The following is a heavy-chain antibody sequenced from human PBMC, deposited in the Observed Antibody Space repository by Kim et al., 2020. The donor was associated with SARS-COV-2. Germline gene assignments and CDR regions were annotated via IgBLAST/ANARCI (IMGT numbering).Heavy chain of an antibody. J-gene: IGHJ4*02. CDR3: AKVRFGIAAAGYYFDY. V-gene: IGHV3-23*01. D-gene: IGHD6-13*01. Sequence: VQGRFTNSRENSTNTLYLQMNSLRAEDTAVYYCAKVRFGIAAAGYYFDYWGQGTLVTVSS.